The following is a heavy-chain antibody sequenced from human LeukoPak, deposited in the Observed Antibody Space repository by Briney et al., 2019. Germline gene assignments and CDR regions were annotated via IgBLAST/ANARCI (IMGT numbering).Heavy chain of an antibody. CDR1: GFTFSDYY. CDR3: AKRIVVVSGSGYFDY. V-gene: IGHV3-11*01. J-gene: IGHJ4*02. D-gene: IGHD3-22*01. CDR2: ISSSGDTI. Sequence: GGSLRLSCAVSGFTFSDYYMSWIRQAPGKGLEWLSYISSSGDTIYDADSVKGRFTISRDNSKNTLYLQMNSLRAEDTAVYYCAKRIVVVSGSGYFDYWGQGTLVTVSS.